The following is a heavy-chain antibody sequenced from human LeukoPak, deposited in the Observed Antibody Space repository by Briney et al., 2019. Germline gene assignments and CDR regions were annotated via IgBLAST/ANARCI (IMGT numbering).Heavy chain of an antibody. CDR1: GDSVSNNNGA. CDR2: TYYRSMWYN. CDR3: ARDEGNSGWYTFDY. D-gene: IGHD6-19*01. V-gene: IGHV6-1*01. J-gene: IGHJ4*02. Sequence: SQTLSLTCAISGDSVSNNNGAWNWIRQSPSRGLEWLGRTYYRSMWYNDYAVSLKGRITINPDTSKNQFSLQLNSVTPEDTAVYYCARDEGNSGWYTFDYWGQGTLVTVSS.